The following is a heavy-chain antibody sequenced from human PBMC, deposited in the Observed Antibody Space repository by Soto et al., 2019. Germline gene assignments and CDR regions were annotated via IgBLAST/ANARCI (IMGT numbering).Heavy chain of an antibody. CDR2: ISSSSSTI. Sequence: GGSLRLSCAASGFSFSSYSMNWVRQAPGKGLEWVSYISSSSSTIYYADSVKGRFTISRDNAKNSLYLQMNSLRDEDTAVYYCVRESFPGTGGFDMWGQGTLVTVSS. V-gene: IGHV3-48*02. CDR3: VRESFPGTGGFDM. CDR1: GFSFSSYS. D-gene: IGHD2-8*02. J-gene: IGHJ3*02.